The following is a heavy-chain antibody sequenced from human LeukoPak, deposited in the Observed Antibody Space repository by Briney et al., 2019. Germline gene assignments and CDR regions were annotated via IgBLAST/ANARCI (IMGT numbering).Heavy chain of an antibody. CDR2: ISKSGSTI. Sequence: GGSLRLSCEASGFTSSDYCMHWIRQAPGKGLEWVSYISKSGSTIYCADSVKGRFTISRDNAKNTLHLQMNSLRADDTAVYYCARDRNYGAYFDYWGQGTLVTVSS. CDR3: ARDRNYGAYFDY. J-gene: IGHJ4*02. V-gene: IGHV3-11*01. D-gene: IGHD3-10*01. CDR1: GFTSSDYC.